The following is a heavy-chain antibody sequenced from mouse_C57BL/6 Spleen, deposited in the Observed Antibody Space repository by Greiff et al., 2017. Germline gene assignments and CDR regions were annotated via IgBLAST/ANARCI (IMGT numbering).Heavy chain of an antibody. Sequence: DVQLVESGPGLAKPSQTLSLTCSVTGYSITSDYWNWIRKFPGNKLEYMGYISYSGSTYYNPSHKSRISITPDTSKNQYYLQLNSVTTEDTATYYCARSDGYYVYFDYWGQGTTLTVSS. V-gene: IGHV3-8*01. CDR3: ARSDGYYVYFDY. CDR2: ISYSGST. J-gene: IGHJ2*01. D-gene: IGHD2-3*01. CDR1: GYSITSDY.